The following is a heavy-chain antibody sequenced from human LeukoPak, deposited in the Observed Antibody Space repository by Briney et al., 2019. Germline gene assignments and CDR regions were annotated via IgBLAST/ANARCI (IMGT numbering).Heavy chain of an antibody. V-gene: IGHV5-51*01. J-gene: IGHJ6*03. CDR1: GHSFTSYW. CDR3: ARLQGIAAAGLYYYYYMDV. Sequence: GESLKISCKGSGHSFTSYWIGWVRQMPGKGLEWMGIIYPGDSDTRYSPSFQGQVTISADRSISTAYLQWSSLKASDTAMYYCARLQGIAAAGLYYYYYMDVWGKGTTVTVSS. D-gene: IGHD6-13*01. CDR2: IYPGDSDT.